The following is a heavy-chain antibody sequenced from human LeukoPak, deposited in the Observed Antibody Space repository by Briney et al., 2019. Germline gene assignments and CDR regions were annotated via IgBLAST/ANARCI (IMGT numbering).Heavy chain of an antibody. CDR1: GGSFSGYY. CDR2: INHSGST. CDR3: ARGSRVRGVH. D-gene: IGHD3-10*01. Sequence: SETLSLTCAVYGGSFSGYYWSWIRQPPGKGLEWIGEINHSGSTNYNPSLKSRVTISVDTSKNQFSLKLSSVTAADTAVYYCARGSRVRGVHWGQGTLVTVSS. V-gene: IGHV4-34*01. J-gene: IGHJ4*02.